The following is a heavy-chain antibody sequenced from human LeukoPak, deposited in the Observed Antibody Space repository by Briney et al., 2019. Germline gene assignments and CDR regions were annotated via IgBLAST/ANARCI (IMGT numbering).Heavy chain of an antibody. J-gene: IGHJ6*02. Sequence: PGGSLRLSCAASGFTFSSYGMHWVRQAPGKGLVWVSRINSDGSSTTYADSVKGRFTISRDIAKNTLYLQMKSLRAEDTAVYFCARVRSGSSAGNYGMDVWGQGTTVTVSS. D-gene: IGHD1-26*01. CDR3: ARVRSGSSAGNYGMDV. CDR2: INSDGSST. CDR1: GFTFSSYG. V-gene: IGHV3-74*01.